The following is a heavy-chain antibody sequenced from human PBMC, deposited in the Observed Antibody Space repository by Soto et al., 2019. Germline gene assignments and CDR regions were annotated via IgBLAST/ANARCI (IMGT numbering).Heavy chain of an antibody. D-gene: IGHD3-10*01. CDR3: ARGDYGSGSYYYYYYGMDV. J-gene: IGHJ6*02. Sequence: GGCLRLSCSASGFSFSSYGMHWVRQAPGKGLEWVAVIWYDGSNKYYADSVKGRFTISRDNSKNTLYLQMNSLRAEDTAVYYCARGDYGSGSYYYYYYGMDVWGQGTTVTVSS. V-gene: IGHV3-33*01. CDR2: IWYDGSNK. CDR1: GFSFSSYG.